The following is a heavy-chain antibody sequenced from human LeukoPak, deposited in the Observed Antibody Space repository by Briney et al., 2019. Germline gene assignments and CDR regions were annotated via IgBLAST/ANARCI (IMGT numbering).Heavy chain of an antibody. V-gene: IGHV1-18*01. D-gene: IGHD4-17*01. CDR3: ARGYSGSDYGAPGENWYSDL. CDR2: ISAYNGNT. CDR1: GYTFTSYG. J-gene: IGHJ2*01. Sequence: ASVKVSCKASGYTFTSYGISWVRHAPGQGLELMGWISAYNGNTNYAQKLQGRVAMTTDTSTSTTYMELRSLRSDDTALYSCARGYSGSDYGAPGENWYSDLWGGGTLVTVSS.